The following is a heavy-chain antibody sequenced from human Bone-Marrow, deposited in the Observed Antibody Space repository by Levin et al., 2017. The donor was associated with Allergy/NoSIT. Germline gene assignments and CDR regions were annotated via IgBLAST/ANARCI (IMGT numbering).Heavy chain of an antibody. CDR3: VRQNSAAAGASWFDP. D-gene: IGHD6-13*01. Sequence: GGSLRLSCKGSGYTFGTYWIGWARQMPGKGLEWLGIIYPGDSDTRYSPSFQGQVTISADKSISTAYLQWTSLKASDTAMYYCVRQNSAAAGASWFDPWGQGTLVTVSS. CDR2: IYPGDSDT. CDR1: GYTFGTYW. V-gene: IGHV5-51*01. J-gene: IGHJ5*02.